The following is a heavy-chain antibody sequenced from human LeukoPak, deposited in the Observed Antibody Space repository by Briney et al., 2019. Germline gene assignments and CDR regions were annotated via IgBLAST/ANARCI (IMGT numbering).Heavy chain of an antibody. V-gene: IGHV3-21*01. Sequence: GGSLRLSCAASGFTFSSYSMNWVRPAPGKGLEWVSSISSSSSYIYYADSVKGRFTISRDNAKNSLYLQMNSLRAEDTAVYYCARGVGDTGNNWFDPWGQGTLVTVSS. CDR2: ISSSSSYI. CDR3: ARGVGDTGNNWFDP. D-gene: IGHD2-21*02. CDR1: GFTFSSYS. J-gene: IGHJ5*02.